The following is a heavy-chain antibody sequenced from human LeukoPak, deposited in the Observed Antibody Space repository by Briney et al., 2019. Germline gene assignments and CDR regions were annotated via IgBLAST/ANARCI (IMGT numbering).Heavy chain of an antibody. J-gene: IGHJ3*02. CDR1: GGSISSSSYY. D-gene: IGHD3-16*02. V-gene: IGHV4-39*07. CDR2: IYYSGST. CDR3: AGGQPYDYVWGSYRSNAFDI. Sequence: SETLSLTCTVSGGSISSSSYYWGWIRQPPGKGLEWIGSIYYSGSTYYNPSLKSRVTISVDTSKNQFSLKLSSVTAADTAVYYCAGGQPYDYVWGSYRSNAFDIWGQGTMVTVSS.